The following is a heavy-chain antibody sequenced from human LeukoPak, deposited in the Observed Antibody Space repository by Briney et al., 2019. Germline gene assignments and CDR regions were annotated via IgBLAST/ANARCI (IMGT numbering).Heavy chain of an antibody. V-gene: IGHV4-34*01. CDR2: INHSGST. J-gene: IGHJ4*02. CDR1: GGSFSGYY. CDR3: ARGHYYDSSGCYFDY. Sequence: PSETLSLTCAVYGGSFSGYYWSWTRQPPGKGLEWIGEINHSGSTNYNPSLKSRVTISVDTSKNQFSLKLSSVTAADTAVYYCARGHYYDSSGCYFDYWGQGTLVTVSS. D-gene: IGHD3-22*01.